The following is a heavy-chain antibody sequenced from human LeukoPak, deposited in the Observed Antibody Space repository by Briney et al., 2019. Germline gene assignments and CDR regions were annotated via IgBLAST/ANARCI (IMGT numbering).Heavy chain of an antibody. V-gene: IGHV3-23*01. J-gene: IGHJ4*02. CDR1: GITLSNYA. CDR3: AKRGVVIRVILVGFHKEANYFDS. CDR2: ISDSGGRT. Sequence: GGSLRLSCAVSGITLSNYAMSWVRQAPGRGLDWVAGISDSGGRTKYADSVKGRFTISRDNPKNALFLQMNSLRPEDTAVHFCAKRGVVIRVILVGFHKEANYFDSWGQGALATVSS. D-gene: IGHD3-22*01.